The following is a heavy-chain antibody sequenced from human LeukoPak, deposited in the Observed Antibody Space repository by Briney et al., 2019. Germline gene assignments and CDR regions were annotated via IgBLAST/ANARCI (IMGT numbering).Heavy chain of an antibody. CDR3: ARQDSSGYFNWFDP. CDR1: GGSISSYY. V-gene: IGHV4-59*01. J-gene: IGHJ5*02. D-gene: IGHD3-22*01. Sequence: SETLSLTCTVSGGSISSYYWSWIRQPPGKGLEWIGYIYYSGSTNYNPSLKSRVTISVDTSKNQFSLKLSSVTAADTAVYYCARQDSSGYFNWFDPWGQETLVTVSS. CDR2: IYYSGST.